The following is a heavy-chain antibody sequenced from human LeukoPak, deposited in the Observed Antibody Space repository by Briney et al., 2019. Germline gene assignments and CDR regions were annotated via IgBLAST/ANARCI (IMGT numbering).Heavy chain of an antibody. V-gene: IGHV4-38-2*02. J-gene: IGHJ5*02. CDR1: GYSITSGYY. CDR2: LYLSGRP. CDR3: ARHTRYYYGSGSSNWFDP. Sequence: PSETRSLTSTVAGYSITSGYYWGWMRQPPGKGLEWIGCLYLSGRPYYNPSLKSRVTISVDTSEQPSCIRPACVLTADPSMTERARHTRYYYGSGSSNWFDPWGQGTLVTVSS. D-gene: IGHD3-10*01.